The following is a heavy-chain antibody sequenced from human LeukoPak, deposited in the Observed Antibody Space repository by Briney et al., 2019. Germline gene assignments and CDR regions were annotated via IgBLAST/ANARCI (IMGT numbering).Heavy chain of an antibody. D-gene: IGHD3-3*01. CDR1: GGSFSGYY. Sequence: SETLSLTCAVYGGSFSGYYWSWIRQPPGKGLEWIGEINHSGSTNYNPSLKSRVTISVDTSKNQFSLKLGSVTAADTAVYYCARRHYDFWSKWFDPWGQGTLVTVSS. J-gene: IGHJ5*02. CDR2: INHSGST. V-gene: IGHV4-34*01. CDR3: ARRHYDFWSKWFDP.